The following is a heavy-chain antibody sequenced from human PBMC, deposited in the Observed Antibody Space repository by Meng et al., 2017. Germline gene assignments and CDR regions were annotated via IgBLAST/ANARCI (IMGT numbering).Heavy chain of an antibody. CDR2: IYWNDDK. J-gene: IGHJ4*02. CDR1: GFSLSTSGVG. Sequence: SGPTLVKPTQTLTLTCTFSGFSLSTSGVGVGWIRQPPGKALERLALIYWNDDKRYSPSLKSRLTITKDTSKNQVVLTMTNMDPVDTATYYCAHTLLFGEFPNWGQGTLVTVSS. D-gene: IGHD3-10*01. V-gene: IGHV2-5*01. CDR3: AHTLLFGEFPN.